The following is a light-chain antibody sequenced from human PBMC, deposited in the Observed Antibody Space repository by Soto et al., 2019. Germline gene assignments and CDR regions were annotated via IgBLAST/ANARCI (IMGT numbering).Light chain of an antibody. Sequence: QSALTQPASVSGPPGQSIVISCNGSSSDVGSYDLVSWYQHHPGKAPRLIIYEVVQRPSGVPDRFSGSKSGNTASLTVSGLQAADEADYFCKSYAGSNTYVFGSGTKLTVL. V-gene: IGLV2-14*02. J-gene: IGLJ1*01. CDR1: SSDVGSYDL. CDR3: KSYAGSNTYV. CDR2: EVV.